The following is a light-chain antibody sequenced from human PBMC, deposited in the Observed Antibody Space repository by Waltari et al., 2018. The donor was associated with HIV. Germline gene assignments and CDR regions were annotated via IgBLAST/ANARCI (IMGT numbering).Light chain of an antibody. Sequence: QSVLTQPPSVSGAPGQRVTISCPGSSSNIGAGYDVHWYQQLPGTAPKLPIYGNTNRPSGVPDRFSGSKSGTSASLAITGLQAEDEADYYCQSLRVFGGGTKLTVL. CDR1: SSNIGAGYD. J-gene: IGLJ2*01. V-gene: IGLV1-40*01. CDR3: QSLRV. CDR2: GNT.